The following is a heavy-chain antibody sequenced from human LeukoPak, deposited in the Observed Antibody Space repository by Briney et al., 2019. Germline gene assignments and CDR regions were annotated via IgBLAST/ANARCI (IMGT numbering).Heavy chain of an antibody. J-gene: IGHJ4*02. D-gene: IGHD5-24*01. CDR3: ARRSSRDGYSWYFDY. CDR2: IYYSGST. CDR1: GGSISSSSYY. V-gene: IGHV4-39*01. Sequence: PSETLSLTCTVSGGSISSSSYYWGWIRQPPGKGLEWIGSIYYSGSTYYNPSLKSRVTISVDTSKNQFSLKLSSVTAADTAVYYCARRSSRDGYSWYFDYWGQGTLVTVSS.